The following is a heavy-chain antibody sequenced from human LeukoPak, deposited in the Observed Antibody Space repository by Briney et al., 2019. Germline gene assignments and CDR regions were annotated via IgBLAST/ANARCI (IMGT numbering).Heavy chain of an antibody. V-gene: IGHV3-48*03. J-gene: IGHJ4*02. CDR3: ARDRAGLAGFFDS. D-gene: IGHD6-13*01. Sequence: GGSLGLSCAASGFTFSSYEVNWVRQAPGKGLEWVSYINSNSKTIYYADSVKGRFTISRDNAKNSVYLQMNSLRVEDTAFYYCARDRAGLAGFFDSWGQGTLVTVSS. CDR1: GFTFSSYE. CDR2: INSNSKTI.